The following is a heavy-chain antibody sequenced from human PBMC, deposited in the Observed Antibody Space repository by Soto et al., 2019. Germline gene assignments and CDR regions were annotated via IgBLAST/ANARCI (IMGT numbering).Heavy chain of an antibody. CDR1: GGSISSSSYY. J-gene: IGHJ6*02. V-gene: IGHV4-39*07. CDR2: INYSGST. CDR3: ARTGGMDL. Sequence: SETLSLTCTVSGGSISSSSYYWGWIRQPPGKGPEWIGSINYSGSTKYNPSLKSRVTISVDTSKNQFSLRLNSVSAADTAVYYCARTGGMDLWSQGATVTVSS.